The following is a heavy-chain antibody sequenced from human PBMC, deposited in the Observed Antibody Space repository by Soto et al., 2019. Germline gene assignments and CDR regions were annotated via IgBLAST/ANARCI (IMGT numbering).Heavy chain of an antibody. CDR1: GFIFSSYW. Sequence: EVQLVESGGGLVQPGGSLRLSCAASGFIFSSYWMSWVRQAPGKGLEWVANINQDGSEKYYVDSVKGRFIISRDNTKNSLYLQMNSLRGEDTSVYYCARDGVEAGLYLDNWGQGTLVTVSS. CDR3: ARDGVEAGLYLDN. CDR2: INQDGSEK. D-gene: IGHD6-19*01. V-gene: IGHV3-7*01. J-gene: IGHJ4*02.